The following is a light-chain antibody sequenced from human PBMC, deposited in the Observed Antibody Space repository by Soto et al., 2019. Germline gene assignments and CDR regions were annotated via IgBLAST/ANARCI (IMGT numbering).Light chain of an antibody. J-gene: IGLJ1*01. CDR2: DVS. CDR1: SSDVGGYNY. CDR3: SSYTSSSTHYV. V-gene: IGLV2-14*01. Sequence: QSALTQPASVSGSPGQSITISCTGTSSDVGGYNYVSWYQQHPGKAPKLMIYDVSNRPSGVSNRFSGSKSGNTASLTISGLQDEDEADYYCSSYTSSSTHYVFGTGTKLTVL.